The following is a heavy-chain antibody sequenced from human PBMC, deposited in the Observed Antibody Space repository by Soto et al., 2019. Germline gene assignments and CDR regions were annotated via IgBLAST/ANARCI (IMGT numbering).Heavy chain of an antibody. CDR3: ARRTIFGVVHNWFDP. J-gene: IGHJ5*02. D-gene: IGHD3-3*01. CDR1: SGSISSSNW. CDR2: IYHSGST. V-gene: IGHV4-4*02. Sequence: QVQLQESGPGLVKPSGTLSLTCAVSSGSISSSNWWSWVRQPPGKGLEWVGEIYHSGSTNYNPSLTTRITISVDKSKNQFSLKLSSVTASDTAGYYCARRTIFGVVHNWFDPWGQGTLVTVSS.